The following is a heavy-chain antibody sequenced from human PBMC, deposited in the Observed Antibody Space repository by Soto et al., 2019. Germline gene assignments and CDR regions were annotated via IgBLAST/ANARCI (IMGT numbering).Heavy chain of an antibody. D-gene: IGHD4-17*01. V-gene: IGHV3-15*01. CDR2: IKSKTDGGTT. CDR1: GFTFSNAW. CDR3: SYGDYSWVFDY. Sequence: PGGSLRLSWAASGFTFSNAWMSWVRQAPGRGLEWGGRIKSKTDGGTTDYAAPGKGRFTISRDDSKNTLYLQMNSLKTEDTAVYYCSYGDYSWVFDYWGQGTLVTVSS. J-gene: IGHJ4*02.